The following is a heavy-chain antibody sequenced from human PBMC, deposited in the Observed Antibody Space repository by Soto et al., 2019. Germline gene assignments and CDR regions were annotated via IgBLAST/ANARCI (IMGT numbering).Heavy chain of an antibody. CDR2: VYHTGRT. Sequence: SETLSLTCTVSGYSINIGHYCACIRQPPGKGLEWIGSVYHTGRTYSDPSLKSRVTISVDTSKNQFSLKMTSVTAADTAIYFCARGSHIAVVTAAFDIWGQGTMVTVSS. D-gene: IGHD2-21*02. V-gene: IGHV4-38-2*02. CDR3: ARGSHIAVVTAAFDI. CDR1: GYSINIGHY. J-gene: IGHJ3*02.